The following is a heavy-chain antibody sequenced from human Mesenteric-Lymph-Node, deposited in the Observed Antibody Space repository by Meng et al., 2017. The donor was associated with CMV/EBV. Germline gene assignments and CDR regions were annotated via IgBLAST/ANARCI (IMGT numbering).Heavy chain of an antibody. D-gene: IGHD3-10*01. CDR1: GGTFSSYA. V-gene: IGHV1-69*05. Sequence: SVKVSCKASGGTFSSYAISWVRQAPGQGLEWMGGIIPIFGTANYAQKFQGRVTITTDESTNTAYMELISLRSDDTAVYYCARRGGAGSGPKEPDCWGQGTPVTVSS. CDR2: IIPIFGTA. CDR3: ARRGGAGSGPKEPDC. J-gene: IGHJ4*02.